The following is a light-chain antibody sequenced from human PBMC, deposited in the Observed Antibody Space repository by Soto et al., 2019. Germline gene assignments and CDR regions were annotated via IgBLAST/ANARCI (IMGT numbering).Light chain of an antibody. CDR2: GAS. Sequence: IQLTQSPSSLSASVGDRVTITCRASQGINKFLAWYQQRPGKAPQLLVYGASTLQSGDPSRFSGSGSGTDFTLTISSLHPEDFETYYCQQLTNFRFTFGQGTKLDIK. CDR3: QQLTNFRFT. CDR1: QGINKF. V-gene: IGKV1-9*01. J-gene: IGKJ2*01.